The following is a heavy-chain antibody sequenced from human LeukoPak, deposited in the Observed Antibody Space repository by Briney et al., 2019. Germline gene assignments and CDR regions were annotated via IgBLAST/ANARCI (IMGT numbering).Heavy chain of an antibody. CDR1: GFTFSSYV. V-gene: IGHV3-33*01. Sequence: GGSLRLSCAASGFTFSSYVMHWVRQAPGKGLEWVAVIWYDGSNKYYADSVKGRFTISRDNSKNTLHLQMNSLRAEDTAVYYCARDYTGVTAYTAVTPEDAFDIWGQGTMVTVSS. CDR2: IWYDGSNK. D-gene: IGHD4-23*01. J-gene: IGHJ3*02. CDR3: ARDYTGVTAYTAVTPEDAFDI.